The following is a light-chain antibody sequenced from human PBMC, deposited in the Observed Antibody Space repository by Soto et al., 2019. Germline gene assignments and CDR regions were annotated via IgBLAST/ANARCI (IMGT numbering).Light chain of an antibody. J-gene: IGLJ1*01. CDR1: SSDVGSYNL. V-gene: IGLV2-23*02. CDR2: EVS. CDR3: CSYAGSSFYV. Sequence: QCVLTQPASVSGSPGQSITISWTGTSSDVGSYNLVSWYQQHPGKAPKLMIYEVSKRPSGVSNRFSGSKSGNTASLTISGLQAEDEADYYCCSYAGSSFYVFGTGTKLTVL.